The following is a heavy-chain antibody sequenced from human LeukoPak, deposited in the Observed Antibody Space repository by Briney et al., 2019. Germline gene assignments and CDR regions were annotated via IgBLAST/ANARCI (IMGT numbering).Heavy chain of an antibody. CDR2: IYSGGST. V-gene: IGHV3-53*04. Sequence: GGSLRLSCAASGFTVSSNYMSWVRQAPGKGLEWVSVIYSGGSTYYADSVKGRFTISRHNSKNTLYLQMNSLRAEDTAVYYCARVPPGSSSWSWFDPWGQGTLVTVSS. J-gene: IGHJ5*02. CDR1: GFTVSSNY. D-gene: IGHD6-13*01. CDR3: ARVPPGSSSWSWFDP.